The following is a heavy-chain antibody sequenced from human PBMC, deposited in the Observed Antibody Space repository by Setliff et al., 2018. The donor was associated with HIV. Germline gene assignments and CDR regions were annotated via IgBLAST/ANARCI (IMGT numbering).Heavy chain of an antibody. V-gene: IGHV3-30*02. J-gene: IGHJ6*03. CDR2: IQYDESNK. D-gene: IGHD1-20*01. Sequence: AGGSLRLSCAASGFTFSNYEMNWVRQAPGKGLDWVTFIQYDESNKYYGDSVRGRFTISRDNSKNTLYLQMNSLRSEDTAVYFCAKSFNSGPTNWNIDVWGTGTTVTVSS. CDR3: AKSFNSGPTNWNIDV. CDR1: GFTFSNYE.